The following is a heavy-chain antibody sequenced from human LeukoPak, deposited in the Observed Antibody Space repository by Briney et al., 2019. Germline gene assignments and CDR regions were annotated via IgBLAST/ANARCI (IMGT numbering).Heavy chain of an antibody. CDR2: INPNSGGT. CDR1: GYTLTGYY. V-gene: IGHV1-2*06. Sequence: VASVKVSCKASGYTLTGYYMHWVRQAPGQGLEWMGRINPNSGGTNYAQKFQGRVTMTRDTSISTAYMELSRLRSDDTAVYYCVRDTSSWYECDYWGQGTLATVSS. CDR3: VRDTSSWYECDY. J-gene: IGHJ4*02. D-gene: IGHD6-13*01.